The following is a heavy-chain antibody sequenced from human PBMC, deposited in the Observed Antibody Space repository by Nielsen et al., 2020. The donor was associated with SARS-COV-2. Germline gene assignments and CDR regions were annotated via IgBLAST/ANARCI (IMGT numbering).Heavy chain of an antibody. D-gene: IGHD1-26*01. CDR2: INPSGGST. CDR3: ARDKWNSGSPRSFDY. J-gene: IGHJ4*02. CDR1: RYTFPSYY. Sequence: ASVKVSCKASRYTFPSYYLHWVRPPPAQGLEWMGIINPSGGSTSYAQKFQGRVTMTTDTSTSTAYMELRSLRSDDTAVYYCARDKWNSGSPRSFDYWGQGTLVTVSS. V-gene: IGHV1-46*01.